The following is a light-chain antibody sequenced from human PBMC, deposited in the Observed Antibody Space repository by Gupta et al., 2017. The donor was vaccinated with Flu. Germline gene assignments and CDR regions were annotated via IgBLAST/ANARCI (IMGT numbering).Light chain of an antibody. Sequence: EIVLTQSPGTLSLSPGERATLSCRASQSLSSTYLAWYQQKPGQAPRLLIYGASSRATGIPDRFSGSGSGTDFTLTIGGLEPEDFAVYYCQQDGSSYTFGGGTKVEIK. V-gene: IGKV3-20*01. CDR1: QSLSSTY. CDR2: GAS. CDR3: QQDGSSYT. J-gene: IGKJ4*01.